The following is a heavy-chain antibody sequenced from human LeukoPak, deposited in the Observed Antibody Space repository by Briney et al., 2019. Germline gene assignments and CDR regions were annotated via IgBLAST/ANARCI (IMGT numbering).Heavy chain of an antibody. V-gene: IGHV4-59*08. CDR2: IYYSGST. CDR3: ARSKAHLSTSWYGTWFDP. Sequence: SETLSLTCTVSGGSISSYYWSWIRQPPGKGLEWIGYIYYSGSTNYDPSLKSPVTISVDTSKNQFSLKLSSVTAADTAVYYCARSKAHLSTSWYGTWFDPWGQGTLVTVSS. J-gene: IGHJ5*02. D-gene: IGHD2-2*01. CDR1: GGSISSYY.